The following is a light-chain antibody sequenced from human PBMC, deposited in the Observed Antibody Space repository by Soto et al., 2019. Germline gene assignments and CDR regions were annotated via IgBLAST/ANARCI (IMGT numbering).Light chain of an antibody. Sequence: DIQMTHAPSTLSASVGDRVTITCRASQSISTWLAWFQQKPGNPPKLLIHDASSLESGVPSRFSGTGSGTEFTLTISSLHPDDFATYYCQQYNNYWTFGRGTKVDIK. CDR3: QQYNNYWT. CDR1: QSISTW. J-gene: IGKJ1*01. V-gene: IGKV1-5*01. CDR2: DAS.